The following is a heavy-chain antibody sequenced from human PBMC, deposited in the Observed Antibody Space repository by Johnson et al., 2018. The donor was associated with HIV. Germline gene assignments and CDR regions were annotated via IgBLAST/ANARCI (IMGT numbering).Heavy chain of an antibody. CDR2: IGTAGDT. D-gene: IGHD3-16*02. CDR1: GFTFSSYD. V-gene: IGHV3-13*01. J-gene: IGHJ3*02. Sequence: VQLVESVGGLVQPGGSLRLSCAASGFTFSSYDMHWVRQATGKGLEWVSAIGTAGDTYYPGSVKGRFTISRENAKNSLYLQMNSLRAGDTAVYYCARVGYHDAFDIWGQGTMVTVSS. CDR3: ARVGYHDAFDI.